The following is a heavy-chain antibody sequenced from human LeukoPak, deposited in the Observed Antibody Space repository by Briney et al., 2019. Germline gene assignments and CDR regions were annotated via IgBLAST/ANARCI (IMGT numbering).Heavy chain of an antibody. CDR2: ISRDGYTQ. J-gene: IGHJ4*02. D-gene: IGHD3-16*01. CDR1: ALTFTTSE. Sequence: GGSLRLSCAAAALTFTTSEFHWVRQAPGKGLEWLAFISRDGYTQFYPDSVKGRFTISRDNSENTLYLLMNSLRSEDTAVYYCAKDHMWGFDSWGQGTLVTVSS. CDR3: AKDHMWGFDS. V-gene: IGHV3-30*02.